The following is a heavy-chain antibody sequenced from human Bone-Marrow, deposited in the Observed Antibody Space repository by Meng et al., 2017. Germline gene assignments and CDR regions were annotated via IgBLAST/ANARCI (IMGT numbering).Heavy chain of an antibody. CDR3: ARGGRYSSGWSDY. Sequence: QVRLWQAGAEVKKPGASVNVSCKASVYTFTSYAMHWVRQAPGQRLEWMGWINAGNGNAKYSQKFQGRVTITRDTSASTAYMELSSLRSEDTAVYYCARGGRYSSGWSDYWGQGTLVTVSS. D-gene: IGHD6-19*01. J-gene: IGHJ4*02. CDR2: INAGNGNA. V-gene: IGHV1-3*01. CDR1: VYTFTSYA.